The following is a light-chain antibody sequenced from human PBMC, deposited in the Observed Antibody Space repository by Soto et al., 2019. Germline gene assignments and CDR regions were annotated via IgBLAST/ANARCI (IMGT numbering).Light chain of an antibody. CDR1: QDIERW. J-gene: IGKJ4*01. V-gene: IGKV1-12*01. Sequence: DIQMTQSPSSLSASVGDRVSITCRASQDIERWLAWYQQKPGEAPKVLIYAASSLQSGVPSRFSGSGSGTDFSLTISSLQPEDFATYYCKQSKSFTLTFGGGTKVDIX. CDR3: KQSKSFTLT. CDR2: AAS.